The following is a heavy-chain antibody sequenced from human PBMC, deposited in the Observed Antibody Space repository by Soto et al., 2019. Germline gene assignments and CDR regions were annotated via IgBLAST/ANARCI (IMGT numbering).Heavy chain of an antibody. Sequence: QVQLQESGPGLVKPSQTLSLTCTVSGGSISSGGYYWSWIRQHPGKGLEWIGYIYYSGSTYYNPSLKGRVTISVDPSKNQFSLQLSSVTAADTAVYYCARTGERWILGYYFDYWGQGTLVTVSS. CDR3: ARTGERWILGYYFDY. D-gene: IGHD2-2*03. J-gene: IGHJ4*02. CDR1: GGSISSGGYY. CDR2: IYYSGST. V-gene: IGHV4-31*03.